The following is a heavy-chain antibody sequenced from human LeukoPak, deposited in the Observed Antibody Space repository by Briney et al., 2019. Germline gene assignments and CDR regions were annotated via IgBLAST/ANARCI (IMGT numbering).Heavy chain of an antibody. V-gene: IGHV1-69*06. J-gene: IGHJ6*03. Sequence: SVKVSCKASGGTFSSYAISWVRQAPGQGLEWMGGIIPIFGTANYAQKFQGRVTITADKSTSTVYMELSSLRSEDTAVYYCARDRWPVTRIQYYYSMDVWGKGTTVTVSS. CDR3: ARDRWPVTRIQYYYSMDV. D-gene: IGHD4-17*01. CDR1: GGTFSSYA. CDR2: IIPIFGTA.